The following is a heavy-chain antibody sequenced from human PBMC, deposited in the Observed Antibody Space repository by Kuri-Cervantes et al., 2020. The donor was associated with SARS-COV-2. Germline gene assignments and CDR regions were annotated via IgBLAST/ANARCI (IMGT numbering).Heavy chain of an antibody. CDR1: GFSFSAYG. D-gene: IGHD3-10*01. J-gene: IGHJ4*02. Sequence: GGSLRLSCAASGFSFSAYGMYWVRQAPGKGLEWVAFIEYDGSSKYYADSVTGRFTVSRDNSKNTLYLQMNSLRAEDTAVYYCAREGITMVRGVTFDYWGQGTLVTVSS. V-gene: IGHV3-30*03. CDR3: AREGITMVRGVTFDY. CDR2: IEYDGSSK.